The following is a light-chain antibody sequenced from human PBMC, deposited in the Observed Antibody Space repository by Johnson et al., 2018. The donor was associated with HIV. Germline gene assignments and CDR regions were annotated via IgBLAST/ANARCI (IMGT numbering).Light chain of an antibody. Sequence: QSVLTQPPSVSAAPGQKVTISCSGSSSNIGNSYVSWYQQLPGTAPKLLIYDNNTRPSGIPDRFSGSKSGPSATLGITGLQTGDEADYYCGTWDSSLSAYVFGTGTKVTVL. J-gene: IGLJ1*01. CDR3: GTWDSSLSAYV. CDR2: DNN. V-gene: IGLV1-51*01. CDR1: SSNIGNSY.